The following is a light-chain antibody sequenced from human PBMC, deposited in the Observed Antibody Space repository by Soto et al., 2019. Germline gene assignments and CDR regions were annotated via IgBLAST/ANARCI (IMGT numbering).Light chain of an antibody. CDR2: EVT. Sequence: QSVLTQPASVSGSPGQSITISCTGTSSDVGGYNYVSWYQQHPGKAPKLIIYEVTNRPSGISNRFSGSKSGITASLTISGLQAEDEADFYCSSFTSSSTVIFGGGTKVTVL. CDR3: SSFTSSSTVI. V-gene: IGLV2-14*01. CDR1: SSDVGGYNY. J-gene: IGLJ2*01.